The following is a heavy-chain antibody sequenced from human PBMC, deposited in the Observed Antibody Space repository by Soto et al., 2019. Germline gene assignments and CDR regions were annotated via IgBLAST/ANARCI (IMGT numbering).Heavy chain of an antibody. Sequence: EASVKVSCKASGYTFNNFALHWVRQAPGQSLEWLGWINGGDGKTEYSQKFQARVTLTRDTHATTAYMELMSLTSEDTAIYYCARGFYGPADHWGRGTLVTVSS. CDR3: ARGFYGPADH. V-gene: IGHV1-3*01. J-gene: IGHJ4*02. D-gene: IGHD3-10*01. CDR2: INGGDGKT. CDR1: GYTFNNFA.